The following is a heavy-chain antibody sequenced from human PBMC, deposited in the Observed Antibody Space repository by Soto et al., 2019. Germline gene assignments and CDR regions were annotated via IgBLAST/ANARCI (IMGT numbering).Heavy chain of an antibody. Sequence: ASVKVSCKVSGYTLTELSMHWVRQAPGKGLEWMGGFDPEDGETIYAQKFQGRVTMTEDTSTDTAYMELGSLRSEDTAVYYCATFLQYQLLYYFDYWGQGTLVTVSS. D-gene: IGHD2-2*01. V-gene: IGHV1-24*01. CDR1: GYTLTELS. J-gene: IGHJ4*02. CDR3: ATFLQYQLLYYFDY. CDR2: FDPEDGET.